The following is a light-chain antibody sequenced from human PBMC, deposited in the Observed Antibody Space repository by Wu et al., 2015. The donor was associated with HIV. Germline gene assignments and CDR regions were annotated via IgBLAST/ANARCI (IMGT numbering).Light chain of an antibody. CDR3: QRYDSSPVS. Sequence: EIVLTQSPDTLSLSPGERATFSCRASQNVRTNSLAWYQQKPGQAPRLLMYGTSSRATGVPDRFSGGGSGIDFTLTISRLGPEDFAVYYCQRYDSSPVSFGQGTKLEMK. CDR2: GTS. J-gene: IGKJ2*03. V-gene: IGKV3-20*01. CDR1: QNVRTNS.